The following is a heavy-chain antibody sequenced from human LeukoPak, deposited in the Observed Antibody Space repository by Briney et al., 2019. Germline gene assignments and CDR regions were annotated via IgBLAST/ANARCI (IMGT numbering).Heavy chain of an antibody. CDR2: INPNSGST. CDR3: ARGGRQLWQSYFDD. D-gene: IGHD3-16*01. J-gene: IGHJ4*03. V-gene: IGHV1-46*01. CDR1: GFTFSDFF. Sequence: GASVKVSCKASGFTFSDFFLNWVRQAPGRGLEWMGIINPNSGSTDYPQTFQGRLTMTGDMSTSTFYMELSSLTSDDTAIYYCARGGRQLWQSYFDDWGQGTLVTVSS.